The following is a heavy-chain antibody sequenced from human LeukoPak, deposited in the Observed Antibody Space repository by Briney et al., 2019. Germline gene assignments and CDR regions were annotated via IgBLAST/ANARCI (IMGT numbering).Heavy chain of an antibody. V-gene: IGHV4-59*08. J-gene: IGHJ3*02. CDR3: ARVRPVAGYAAFDI. CDR2: KYYSGST. D-gene: IGHD6-19*01. Sequence: SETLSLTCSLSGDSISRYYGSWIPQPPGKGVEGVGYKYYSGSTNNNRCLKSRVTMSVDTSKNQFSLKLSSVTAADTAVYYCARVRPVAGYAAFDIWGQGTMVTVSS. CDR1: GDSISRYY.